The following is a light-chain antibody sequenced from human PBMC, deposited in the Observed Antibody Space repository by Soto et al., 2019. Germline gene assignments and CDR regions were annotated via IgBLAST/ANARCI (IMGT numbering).Light chain of an antibody. J-gene: IGKJ1*01. CDR2: GAS. Sequence: EIVLTQSPGTLSLSPGERATLSCRASQSVSSSYLAWYQQNRGQAPRLLIYGASSRAPGITDRFGGSGSVTDFNLTNSRLETEAVGVDYCQQYGSSRWTFGKGTKVEIK. CDR1: QSVSSSY. CDR3: QQYGSSRWT. V-gene: IGKV3-20*01.